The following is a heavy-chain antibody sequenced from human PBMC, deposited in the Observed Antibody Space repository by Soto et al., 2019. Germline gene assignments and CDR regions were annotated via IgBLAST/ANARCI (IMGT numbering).Heavy chain of an antibody. Sequence: GGSLRLSCAASGFTFCSYSVHWVRQAPGKGLEWVSGINWNSGSIGYADSVKGRFTISRDNAKTSLYLQMNSLRAEDTALYYCAKDRGSGSYAANYYYYGMDVWGQGTTVTVSS. CDR1: GFTFCSYS. V-gene: IGHV3-9*01. CDR3: AKDRGSGSYAANYYYYGMDV. D-gene: IGHD3-10*01. J-gene: IGHJ6*02. CDR2: INWNSGSI.